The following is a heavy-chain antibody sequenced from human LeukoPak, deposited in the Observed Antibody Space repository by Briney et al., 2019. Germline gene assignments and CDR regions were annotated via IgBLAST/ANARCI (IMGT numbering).Heavy chain of an antibody. CDR3: ARARITMVRGAKYYFDY. J-gene: IGHJ4*02. D-gene: IGHD3-10*01. V-gene: IGHV1-2*02. CDR1: GYTFSGYY. Sequence: ASVKVSCKASGYTFSGYYIHWVRQAPGQGLEWVGWINPNSGGTNYAQKFQGRVTMTRDTSISTAYMELSRLRSDDTAVYYCARARITMVRGAKYYFDYWGQGTLVTVSS. CDR2: INPNSGGT.